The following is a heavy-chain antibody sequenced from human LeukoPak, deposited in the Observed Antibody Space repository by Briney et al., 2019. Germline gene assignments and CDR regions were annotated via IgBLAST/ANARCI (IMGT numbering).Heavy chain of an antibody. CDR1: GGSISSSSSY. Sequence: PSETLSLTCSVSGGSISSSSSYWGWIRQPPGKGLEWIGSIYYSGSSFDNPALKSRVTISVDTSKNQFSLKLSSVTAADTAVYYCARSHGSGSYYNLNDYWGQGNLVTVSS. D-gene: IGHD3-10*01. CDR2: IYYSGSS. CDR3: ARSHGSGSYYNLNDY. J-gene: IGHJ4*02. V-gene: IGHV4-39*07.